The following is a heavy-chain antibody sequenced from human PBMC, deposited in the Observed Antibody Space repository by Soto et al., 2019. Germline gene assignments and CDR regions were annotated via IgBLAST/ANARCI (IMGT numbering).Heavy chain of an antibody. CDR1: GFTFTSSA. Sequence: SVKVSCKASGFTFTSSAMQWVRQARGQRLEWIGWIVVGSGNTYYADSVKGRFTISRDNSNNTLYLQMNSLGDDDTAVYYCAKVTGSSFLYYAMDVWGQGTTVTVSS. D-gene: IGHD1-1*01. CDR2: IVVGSGNT. V-gene: IGHV1-58*02. J-gene: IGHJ6*02. CDR3: AKVTGSSFLYYAMDV.